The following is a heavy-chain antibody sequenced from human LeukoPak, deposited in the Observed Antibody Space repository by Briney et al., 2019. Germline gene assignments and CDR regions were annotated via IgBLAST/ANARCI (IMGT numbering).Heavy chain of an antibody. V-gene: IGHV3-23*01. CDR2: ITSDGGST. CDR3: AKSIKTFEF. J-gene: IGHJ4*02. Sequence: GGSLRLSCAASGFTFNTYAMSWVRQTPGKGLEWVLSITSDGGSTYYADSVKGRFTISRDNSKNMLSLQMNGLTAEDTAIYYCAKSIKTFEFGGQGILVTVSS. CDR1: GFTFNTYA.